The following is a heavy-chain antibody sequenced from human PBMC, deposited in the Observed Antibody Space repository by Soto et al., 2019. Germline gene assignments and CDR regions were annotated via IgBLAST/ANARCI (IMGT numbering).Heavy chain of an antibody. D-gene: IGHD3-10*01. V-gene: IGHV3-33*01. Sequence: QVQLAESGGGVVQPGRSLRLSCAASGFTFSSYGMHWVRQAPGKGLEWVAVIWYDGSNKYYADSVKGRFTISRDNSKNTLYLQMNSLRAEDTAVYYCAREPYYGSGSDAFDIWGQGTMVTVSS. CDR2: IWYDGSNK. J-gene: IGHJ3*02. CDR3: AREPYYGSGSDAFDI. CDR1: GFTFSSYG.